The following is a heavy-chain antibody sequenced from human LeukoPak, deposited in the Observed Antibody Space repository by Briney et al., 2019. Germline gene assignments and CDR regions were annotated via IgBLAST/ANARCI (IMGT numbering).Heavy chain of an antibody. V-gene: IGHV4-39*07. D-gene: IGHD2-8*02. CDR1: GGSISSSGYY. CDR2: IYYSGST. Sequence: SETLSLTCIVSGGSISSSGYYWGWIRQPPGKGLEWIGSIYYSGSTYYNPSLKSRVTISVDTSKNQFSLRLSSVTAADTAVYYCARVTVYYYYGMDVWGQGTTVTVSS. CDR3: ARVTVYYYYGMDV. J-gene: IGHJ6*02.